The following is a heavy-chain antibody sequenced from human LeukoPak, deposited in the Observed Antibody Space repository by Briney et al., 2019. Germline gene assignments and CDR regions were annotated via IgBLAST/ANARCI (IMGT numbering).Heavy chain of an antibody. CDR2: ISWNSGSI. D-gene: IGHD6-13*01. CDR1: GFTFSNAW. CDR3: AKGGEAAAGTHYYYYGMDV. Sequence: GGSLRLSCAASGFTFSNAWMSWVRQAPGKGLEWVSGISWNSGSIGYADSVKGRFTISRDNAKNSLYLQMNSLRAEDTALYYCAKGGEAAAGTHYYYYGMDVWGQGTTVTVSS. V-gene: IGHV3-9*01. J-gene: IGHJ6*02.